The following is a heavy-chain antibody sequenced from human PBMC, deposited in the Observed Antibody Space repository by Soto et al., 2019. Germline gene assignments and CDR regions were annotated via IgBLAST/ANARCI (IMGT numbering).Heavy chain of an antibody. CDR1: GFTVSSNY. CDR2: IYSGGST. J-gene: IGHJ1*01. V-gene: IGHV3-53*01. D-gene: IGHD4-17*01. CDR3: ERDLRYGDYVG. Sequence: GGSLRLSCAASGFTVSSNYMSWVRQAPGKGLEWVSVIYSGGSTYYADSVKGRFTISRDNSKNTLYLQMNSLRAEDTAVYYCERDLRYGDYVGWGQGTLVTVSS.